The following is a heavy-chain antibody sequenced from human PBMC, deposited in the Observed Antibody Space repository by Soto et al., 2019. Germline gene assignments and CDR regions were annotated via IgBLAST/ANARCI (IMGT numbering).Heavy chain of an antibody. V-gene: IGHV2-5*01. CDR1: GFSLTTGGAG. J-gene: IGHJ3*02. D-gene: IGHD3-16*01. CDR2: IYWNDVK. Sequence: QITLKESGPSLVEPTQTLTLTCSFSGFSLTTGGAGVGWVRQPPGKALEWLALIYWNDVKRYSPSLKSSLTINEYISKNQVVLTMTHMDPVDTCTYFCAHRLGASSTSGGALDIWGQGTMGIGSS. CDR3: AHRLGASSTSGGALDI.